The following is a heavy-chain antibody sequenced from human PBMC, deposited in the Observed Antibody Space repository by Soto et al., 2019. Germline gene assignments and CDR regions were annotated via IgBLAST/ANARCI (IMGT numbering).Heavy chain of an antibody. J-gene: IGHJ6*02. CDR2: IYPGDSDT. V-gene: IGHV5-51*01. CDR3: AASIFYYGMGV. Sequence: GDSLKISCKGSGYPFTTYWIGWVRPMPGKGPEWMGNIYPGDSDTKYNPSFQGQVTISADKSITTTYLQWSSLKASDTAIYYCAASIFYYGMGVWGQGTTVTVSS. CDR1: GYPFTTYW.